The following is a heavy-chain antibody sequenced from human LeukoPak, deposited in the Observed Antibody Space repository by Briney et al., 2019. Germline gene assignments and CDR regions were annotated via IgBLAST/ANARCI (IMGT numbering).Heavy chain of an antibody. D-gene: IGHD6-6*01. CDR2: ISYDGSNK. J-gene: IGHJ6*02. CDR3: AREQGIAALRWFYYYYGMDV. CDR1: GFTFSNYW. Sequence: PGGSLRLSCAASGFTFSNYWMHWARQAPGKGLEWVAVISYDGSNKYYADSVKGRFTISRDNSKNTLYLQMNSLRAEDTAVYYCAREQGIAALRWFYYYYGMDVWGQGTTVTVSS. V-gene: IGHV3-30*03.